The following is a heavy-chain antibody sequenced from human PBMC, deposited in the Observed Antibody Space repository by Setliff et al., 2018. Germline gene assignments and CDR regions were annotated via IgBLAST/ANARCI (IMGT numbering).Heavy chain of an antibody. D-gene: IGHD4-4*01. CDR2: ISAYTGRA. CDR1: GGSIRSGNDL. CDR3: AREVIDPVSSDAFDI. V-gene: IGHV4-30-4*01. Sequence: SSETLSLTCTVSGGSIRSGNDLWSWLRQSPGKVLEWIAYISAYTGRAYYNPSLQSRAALSADTSKSQFSLRLTSVTAADTAVYYCAREVIDPVSSDAFDIWGQGRMVTVSS. J-gene: IGHJ3*02.